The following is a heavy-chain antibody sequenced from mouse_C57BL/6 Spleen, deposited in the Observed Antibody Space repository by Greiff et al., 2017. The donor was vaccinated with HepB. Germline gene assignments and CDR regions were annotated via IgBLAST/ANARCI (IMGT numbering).Heavy chain of an antibody. CDR2: IDPETGGT. D-gene: IGHD2-5*01. CDR1: GYTFTDYE. Sequence: QVQLKQSGAELVRPGASVTLSCKASGYTFTDYEMHWVKQTPVHGLEWIGAIDPETGGTAYNQKFKGKAILTADKSSSTAYMELRSLTSEDSAVYYCTRNYYSNYPWFAYWGQGTLVTVSA. V-gene: IGHV1-15*01. CDR3: TRNYYSNYPWFAY. J-gene: IGHJ3*01.